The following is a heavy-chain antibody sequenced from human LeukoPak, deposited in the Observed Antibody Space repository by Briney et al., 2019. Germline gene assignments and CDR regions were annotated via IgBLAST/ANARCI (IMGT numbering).Heavy chain of an antibody. V-gene: IGHV3-23*01. J-gene: IGHJ6*02. CDR3: AKDLDGSGSFYYYYGMDV. CDR2: ISGSGGST. CDR1: GGTFSSYA. D-gene: IGHD3-10*01. Sequence: ASVKVSCKASGGTFSSYAISWVRQAPGKGLEWVSAISGSGGSTYYADSVKGRFTISRDNSKNTLYLQMNGLRAEDTAVYYCAKDLDGSGSFYYYYGMDVWGQGTTVTVSS.